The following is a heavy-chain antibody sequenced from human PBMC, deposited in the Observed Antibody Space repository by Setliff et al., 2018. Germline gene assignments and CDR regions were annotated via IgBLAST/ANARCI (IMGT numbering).Heavy chain of an antibody. CDR1: GGSISSYY. D-gene: IGHD6-13*01. J-gene: IGHJ4*02. V-gene: IGHV4-59*01. CDR2: IYYSGST. CDR3: ARALGSSSFPFDY. Sequence: KPSETLSLTCTVSGGSISSYYWSWIRQPPGKGLEWIGYIYYSGSTNYNPSLKSRVTISVDTSKNQFSLKLSSVTAADTAVYYCARALGSSSFPFDYWGQGTLVTSPQ.